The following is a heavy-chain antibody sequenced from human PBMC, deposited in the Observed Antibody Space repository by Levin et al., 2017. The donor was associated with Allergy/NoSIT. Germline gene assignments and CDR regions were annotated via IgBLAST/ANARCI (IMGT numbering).Heavy chain of an antibody. CDR1: GFTFSNAW. CDR2: IKSETDGGTT. Sequence: GESLKISCAASGFTFSNAWMSWVRQAPGKGLEWVGRIKSETDGGTTDYAAPVKGRFTISRDDSKNTLYLQMNSLKTEDTAVYYCTTDLDYYDSSGPNWYFDLWGRGTLVTVSS. D-gene: IGHD3-22*01. V-gene: IGHV3-15*01. CDR3: TTDLDYYDSSGPNWYFDL. J-gene: IGHJ2*01.